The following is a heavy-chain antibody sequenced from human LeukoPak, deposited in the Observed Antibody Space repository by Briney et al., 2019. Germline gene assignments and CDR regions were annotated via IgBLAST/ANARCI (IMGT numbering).Heavy chain of an antibody. CDR2: ISWNSGSI. CDR3: ARRSSAAAEDYYGMDV. J-gene: IGHJ6*02. D-gene: IGHD6-13*01. V-gene: IGHV3-9*01. CDR1: GFTFSTYA. Sequence: GGSLRLSCAASGFTFSTYAMSWVRQVPGKGLEWVSGISWNSGSINYADSVKGRFTISRDNAKNSLYLQMNSLRAEDTAVYYCARRSSAAAEDYYGMDVWGQGTTVTVSS.